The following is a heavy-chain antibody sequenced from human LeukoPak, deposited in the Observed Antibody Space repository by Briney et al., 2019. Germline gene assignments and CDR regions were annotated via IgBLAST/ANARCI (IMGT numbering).Heavy chain of an antibody. CDR2: ISYDGSNK. CDR1: GFTFSSYA. D-gene: IGHD3-10*01. V-gene: IGHV3-30*07. CDR3: AREKLLWFGAKFPDAFDI. Sequence: GGSLRLSCAASGFTFSSYAMHWVRQAPGKGLEWVAVISYDGSNKYYADSVKGRFTISRDNAKNSLYLQMNSLRAEDTAVYYCAREKLLWFGAKFPDAFDIWGQGTMVTVSS. J-gene: IGHJ3*02.